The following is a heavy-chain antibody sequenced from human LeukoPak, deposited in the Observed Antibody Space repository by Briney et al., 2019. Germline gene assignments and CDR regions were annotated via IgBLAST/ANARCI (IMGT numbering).Heavy chain of an antibody. D-gene: IGHD6-13*01. V-gene: IGHV1-18*04. CDR3: ASDKTASTSWPYYFDY. Sequence: ASVKVSCKASGYTFTSNGISWVRQAPGQGLELMGWISAYSGSTKYAQKLQGRVTMTTDTSTSTAYMELRSLRSDDTAVYYCASDKTASTSWPYYFDYWGQGAPVTVSS. J-gene: IGHJ4*02. CDR1: GYTFTSNG. CDR2: ISAYSGST.